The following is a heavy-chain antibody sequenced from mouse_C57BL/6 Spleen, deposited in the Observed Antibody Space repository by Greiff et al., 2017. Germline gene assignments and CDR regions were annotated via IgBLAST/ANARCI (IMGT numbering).Heavy chain of an antibody. CDR2: VDPSDNYT. CDR3: ARGGAAQTY. J-gene: IGHJ3*01. CDR1: GYTFTSFW. D-gene: IGHD6-1*01. V-gene: IGHV1-69*01. Sequence: QVQLQQPGAELVMPGASVKLSCKASGYTFTSFWMHRVKQRPGQVLEWTGEVDPSDNYTNYNQKFKGKAKLTVDKSSSTDYMKLSSLTSEDSAVYYGARGGAAQTYWGQGTRVTGSA.